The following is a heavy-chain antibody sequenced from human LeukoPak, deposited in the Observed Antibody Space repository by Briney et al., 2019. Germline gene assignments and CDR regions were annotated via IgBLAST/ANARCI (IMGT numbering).Heavy chain of an antibody. CDR2: ISGSGGST. CDR3: AKHSRDYGDYGFPSYYYYYYGMDV. V-gene: IGHV3-23*01. D-gene: IGHD4-17*01. J-gene: IGHJ6*02. CDR1: GGSFSGYY. Sequence: ETLSLTCAVYGGSFSGYYWSWIRQPPGKGLEWVSAISGSGGSTYYADSVKGRFTISRDNSKNTLYLQMNSLRAEDTAVYYCAKHSRDYGDYGFPSYYYYYYGMDVWGQGTTVTVSS.